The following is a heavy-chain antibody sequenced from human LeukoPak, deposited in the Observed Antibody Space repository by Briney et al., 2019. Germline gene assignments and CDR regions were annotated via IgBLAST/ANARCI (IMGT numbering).Heavy chain of an antibody. CDR3: VKGQEVVYTPTFDF. Sequence: GGSLRLSCSASGFTFSASAVHWVRQAPGKGLEYVSSLGVNGISAYYADSVRGRFSISRDNSKGTLFLQMSSLRVEDTAVYYCVKGQEVVYTPTFDFWGQGALVTVSS. CDR1: GFTFSASA. V-gene: IGHV3-64D*09. CDR2: LGVNGISA. J-gene: IGHJ4*02. D-gene: IGHD2-8*02.